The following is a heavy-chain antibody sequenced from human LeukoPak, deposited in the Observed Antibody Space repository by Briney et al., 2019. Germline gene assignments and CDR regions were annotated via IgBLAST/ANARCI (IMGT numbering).Heavy chain of an antibody. Sequence: SETLSLTCSVSGGSISGYYWSWIRQPPGQGLEWIGYIYYSGRPNYNPSLKSRVIISRDTSKNPFSLNLSSVTAADTAVYYCARGYTDGRLIGYWGQGTLVTVSS. CDR1: GGSISGYY. CDR2: IYYSGRP. D-gene: IGHD5-12*01. J-gene: IGHJ4*02. CDR3: ARGYTDGRLIGY. V-gene: IGHV4-59*08.